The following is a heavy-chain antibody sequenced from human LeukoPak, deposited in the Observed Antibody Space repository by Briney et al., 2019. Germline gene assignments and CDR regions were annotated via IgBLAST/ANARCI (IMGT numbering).Heavy chain of an antibody. J-gene: IGHJ4*02. V-gene: IGHV3-23*01. D-gene: IGHD5-12*01. CDR2: ISGSGGST. Sequence: GGSLRLSCAASGFTFSSYAMSWVRQAPGKGLEWVSAISGSGGSTYYADSVKGRFTISRDNSKNTLYLQMNSLRAEDTAVYYCAKDNVEIVARGVDYWGQGTLVTVSS. CDR3: AKDNVEIVARGVDY. CDR1: GFTFSSYA.